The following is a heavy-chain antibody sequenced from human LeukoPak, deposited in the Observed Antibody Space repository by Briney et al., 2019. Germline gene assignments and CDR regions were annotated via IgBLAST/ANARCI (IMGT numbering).Heavy chain of an antibody. J-gene: IGHJ4*02. CDR3: ARDPRTTIFGVVIKRPYYFDY. Sequence: GGSLRLSCAASGFTFSSYGMHWVRQAPGKGLEWVAFIRYDGSNKYYADSVKGRFTIARDNSKNTLYLQMDSLRAEDTAVYYCARDPRTTIFGVVIKRPYYFDYWGQGTLVTVSS. D-gene: IGHD3-3*01. CDR2: IRYDGSNK. CDR1: GFTFSSYG. V-gene: IGHV3-30*02.